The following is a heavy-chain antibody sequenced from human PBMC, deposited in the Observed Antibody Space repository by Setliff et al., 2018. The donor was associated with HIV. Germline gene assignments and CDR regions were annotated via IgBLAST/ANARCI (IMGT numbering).Heavy chain of an antibody. Sequence: SETLSLTCTVSGGFIGTYYWSWIRQSTGKGLGWIGSVYYTGSTNYNPSLESRVTMSVDTSKNQFSLRLMSLTAADTAIYYCARGRVTLNGVAAGHHYMDVWGKGNTVTVSS. CDR1: GGFIGTYY. V-gene: IGHV4-59*13. CDR3: ARGRVTLNGVAAGHHYMDV. D-gene: IGHD3-3*01. J-gene: IGHJ6*03. CDR2: VYYTGST.